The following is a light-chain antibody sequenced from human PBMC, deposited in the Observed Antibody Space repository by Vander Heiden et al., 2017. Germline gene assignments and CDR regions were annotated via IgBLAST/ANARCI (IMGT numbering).Light chain of an antibody. CDR2: AAS. Sequence: DIQMTQSPSSLSAFVGDRVTIACRASQSISSFLNWYQQKPGKAPKLLIYAASSLQSGVPSRFSGSGSGTDFTLTISSLQPEDFATYYCQQSYSTPRTFGQGNRVEIK. CDR3: QQSYSTPRT. J-gene: IGKJ1*01. CDR1: QSISSF. V-gene: IGKV1-39*01.